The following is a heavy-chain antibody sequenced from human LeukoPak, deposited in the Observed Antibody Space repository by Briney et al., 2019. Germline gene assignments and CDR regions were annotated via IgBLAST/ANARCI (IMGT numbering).Heavy chain of an antibody. D-gene: IGHD3-10*01. J-gene: IGHJ4*02. CDR1: GGSISSSGYY. CDR3: ARQGLSDYFDY. Sequence: SETLSLTCTVSGGSISSSGYYWGWIRQPPGKRLEWIATICFSGSTYYNPSLESRVAISLDTSENQFSLKVTSVTAADTAVYYCARQGLSDYFDYWGQGTLVTVSS. V-gene: IGHV4-39*01. CDR2: ICFSGST.